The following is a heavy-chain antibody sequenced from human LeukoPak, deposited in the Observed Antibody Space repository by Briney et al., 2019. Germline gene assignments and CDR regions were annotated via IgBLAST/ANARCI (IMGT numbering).Heavy chain of an antibody. V-gene: IGHV4-59*12. CDR2: IYFSGRT. CDR1: GGSISSYY. D-gene: IGHD3-16*01. J-gene: IGHJ6*03. CDR3: ARVKDPGGYYYYYYMDI. Sequence: PSETLSLTCSVSGGSISSYYWSWIRQPPGKGLEWIGYIYFSGRTNYNPSLKSRVTISVDTSKNQFSLKVSSVTAADTAVYYCARVKDPGGYYYYYYMDIWGKGNTVTVSS.